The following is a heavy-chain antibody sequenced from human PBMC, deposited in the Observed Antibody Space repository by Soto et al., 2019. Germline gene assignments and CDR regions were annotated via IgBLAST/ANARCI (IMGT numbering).Heavy chain of an antibody. D-gene: IGHD2-15*01. CDR2: INLSGST. CDR1: GGSFSGYY. CDR3: ARDVVGVCSGGSCYSPPYGMDV. J-gene: IGHJ6*02. V-gene: IGHV4-34*01. Sequence: SETLSLTCAVYGGSFSGYYWSWIRQPPGKGLEWNGEINLSGSTNFNPSFKSRVTISVDTSKNQFSLKLSSVTAADTAVYYCARDVVGVCSGGSCYSPPYGMDVWGQGTTVTVSS.